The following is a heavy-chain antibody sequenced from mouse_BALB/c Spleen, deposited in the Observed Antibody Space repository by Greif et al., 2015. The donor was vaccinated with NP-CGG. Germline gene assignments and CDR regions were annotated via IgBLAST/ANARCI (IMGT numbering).Heavy chain of an antibody. D-gene: IGHD2-3*01. V-gene: IGHV14-4*02. CDR2: IDPENGDT. CDR3: NYDGYYFAY. CDR1: GFNIKDYY. J-gene: IGHJ3*01. Sequence: DVKLVESGAELVRSGASVKLSCTASGFNIKDYYMHWVKQRPEQGLEWIGWIDPENGDTEYAPKFQGKATMSADTSSNTAYLQLSSLTSEDTAVYYCNYDGYYFAYWGQGTLVTVSA.